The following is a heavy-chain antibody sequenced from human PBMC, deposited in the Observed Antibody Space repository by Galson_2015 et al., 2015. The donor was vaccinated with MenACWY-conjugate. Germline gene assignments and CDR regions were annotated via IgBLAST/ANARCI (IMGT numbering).Heavy chain of an antibody. CDR1: GFMFRSYW. CDR3: ARVYDFWSGYSGYYYGMDV. CDR2: IKQDGSEK. D-gene: IGHD3-3*01. V-gene: IGHV3-7*03. Sequence: SLRLSCAASGFMFRSYWVSWVRQAPGKGLEWVANIKQDGSEKYYVDSVKGRFTISRDSAKNALYLQMNSLRAEDTAVYYCARVYDFWSGYSGYYYGMDVWGQGTTVIDSS. J-gene: IGHJ6*01.